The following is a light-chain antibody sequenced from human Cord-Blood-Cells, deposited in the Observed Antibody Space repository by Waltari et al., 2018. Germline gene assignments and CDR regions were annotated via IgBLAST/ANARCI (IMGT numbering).Light chain of an antibody. Sequence: QSALTQPASVSGSPGQSITIPCTGTSSDVGCYNSVSWYPQHPGKAPKLMIYDVSNRPSGVSNRFSGSKSGNTASLTISGLQAEDEADYYCSSYTSSSTYVFGTGTKVTVL. CDR2: DVS. V-gene: IGLV2-14*03. J-gene: IGLJ1*01. CDR3: SSYTSSSTYV. CDR1: SSDVGCYNS.